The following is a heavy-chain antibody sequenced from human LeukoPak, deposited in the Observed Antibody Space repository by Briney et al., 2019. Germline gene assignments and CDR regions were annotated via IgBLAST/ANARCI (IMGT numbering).Heavy chain of an antibody. CDR1: GFTFSSYG. Sequence: GGSLRLSCAASGFTFSSYGMHWVRQAPGKGLEWVAFIRYDGSNKYYADSVKGRFTISRDNSKNTLYLQMNSLRAEDTAVYYCAKMGYGDSEGYWGQGTLVTVSS. CDR2: IRYDGSNK. J-gene: IGHJ4*02. V-gene: IGHV3-30*02. D-gene: IGHD4-17*01. CDR3: AKMGYGDSEGY.